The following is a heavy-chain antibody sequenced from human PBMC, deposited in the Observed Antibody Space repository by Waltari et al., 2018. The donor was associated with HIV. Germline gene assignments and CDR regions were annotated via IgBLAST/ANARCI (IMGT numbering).Heavy chain of an antibody. Sequence: QVQLVQSGAEVKKPGASVKVSCKASGYTFTRYYMHWVRQAPGQGLEWMGIISPRGGSTSYAQKFQGRVTLTRDTSTSTVYMELSSLRSEDTAVYYCARDGGVVVPSDYWGQGTLVTVSS. D-gene: IGHD2-2*01. J-gene: IGHJ4*02. CDR3: ARDGGVVVPSDY. CDR1: GYTFTRYY. V-gene: IGHV1-46*01. CDR2: ISPRGGST.